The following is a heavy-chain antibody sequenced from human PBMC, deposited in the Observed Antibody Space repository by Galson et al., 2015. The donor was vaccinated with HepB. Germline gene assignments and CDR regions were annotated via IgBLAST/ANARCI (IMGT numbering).Heavy chain of an antibody. D-gene: IGHD2-2*01. CDR3: ARARGDKVVVDRSEYYYFYMDV. V-gene: IGHV1-18*01. CDR2: VSGYNGNT. J-gene: IGHJ6*03. CDR1: GYILSTYG. Sequence: QSGAEVKKPGESLRISCKASGYILSTYGISWVRQAPGQGLEWMGWVSGYNGNTNYAQKFQGRVTMTTDASTSTAYMELRSLRSDDTAVYYCARARGDKVVVDRSEYYYFYMDVWGKGTTVTVSS.